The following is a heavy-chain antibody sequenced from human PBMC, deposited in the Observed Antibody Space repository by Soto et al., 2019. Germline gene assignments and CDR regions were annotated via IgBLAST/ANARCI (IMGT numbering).Heavy chain of an antibody. CDR1: GIPVSSNY. V-gene: IGHV3-53*04. J-gene: IGHJ6*02. CDR3: SSDGPSYQASRMGG. D-gene: IGHD2-2*01. CDR2: LHSGGDT. Sequence: EVQLVESGGGLVQPGGSLRLSCAASGIPVSSNYMTWVRQAPGKGLEWVSVLHSGGDTYYANSVKGRFTISRHDSTNTLFLQMHSLTDEDTAVYYCSSDGPSYQASRMGGGGPGTTVTV.